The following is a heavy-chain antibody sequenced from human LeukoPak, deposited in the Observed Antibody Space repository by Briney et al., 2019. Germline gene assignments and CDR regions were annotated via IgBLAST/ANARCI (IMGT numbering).Heavy chain of an antibody. J-gene: IGHJ4*02. D-gene: IGHD6-19*01. CDR2: INPNGGGT. CDR1: GYTFIDYY. CDR3: ARVEGAGAYFDY. Sequence: SVKVSCKASGYTFIDYYIYWVRQAPGQWPEWMGLINPNGGGTQYAQKFQGRVTMTKDTSISTVYMELSSLRSDDTAVYYCARVEGAGAYFDYWGQGTLVTVSS. V-gene: IGHV1-2*02.